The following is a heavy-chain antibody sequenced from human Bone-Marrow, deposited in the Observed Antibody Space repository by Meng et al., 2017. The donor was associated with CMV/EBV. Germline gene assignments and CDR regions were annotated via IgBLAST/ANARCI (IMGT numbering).Heavy chain of an antibody. J-gene: IGHJ4*02. V-gene: IGHV3-21*01. CDR3: ARGEG. Sequence: GESLKISCAASGFTFSSYSMNWVRQAPGRGLEWVSSISSSSSYIYYADSVEGRFTISRDNAKNSLYLQMNSLRAEDTAVYYCARGEGWGQGTLVTVSS. CDR2: ISSSSSYI. CDR1: GFTFSSYS.